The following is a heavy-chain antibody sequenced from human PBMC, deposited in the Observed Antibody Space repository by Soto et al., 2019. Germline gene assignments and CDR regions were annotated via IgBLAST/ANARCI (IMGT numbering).Heavy chain of an antibody. CDR2: ISAYNGNT. D-gene: IGHD3-3*01. Sequence: ASVKVSCKASGYTFTSYGISWVRQAPGQGLEWMGWISAYNGNTNYAQKLQGRVTMTTDTSTSTAYMELRSLRSDDTAVYYCARYFGVVTQYYYYMDVWGKGTTVTVSS. CDR1: GYTFTSYG. CDR3: ARYFGVVTQYYYYMDV. J-gene: IGHJ6*03. V-gene: IGHV1-18*01.